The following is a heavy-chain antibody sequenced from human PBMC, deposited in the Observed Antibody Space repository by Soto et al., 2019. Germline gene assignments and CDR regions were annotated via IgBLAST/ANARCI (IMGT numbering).Heavy chain of an antibody. CDR2: ISGSGGST. V-gene: IGHV3-23*01. D-gene: IGHD1-26*01. J-gene: IGHJ5*02. CDR3: AKDLFKWELLGSDNWFDP. Sequence: EVQLLESGGGLVQPGGSLRLSCAASGFTFSSYAMSWVRQAPGKGLEWVSAISGSGGSTYYADSVKGRFTISRDNSKNTLYLQMNSLRAEDTAVYYCAKDLFKWELLGSDNWFDPWGQGTLVTVSS. CDR1: GFTFSSYA.